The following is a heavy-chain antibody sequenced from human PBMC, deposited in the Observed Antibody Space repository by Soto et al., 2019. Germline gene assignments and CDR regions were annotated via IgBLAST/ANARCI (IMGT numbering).Heavy chain of an antibody. D-gene: IGHD6-13*01. J-gene: IGHJ4*02. CDR3: ARGSIPGSSWGRGYYFDY. Sequence: QVQLVESGGGVVQPGRSLRLSCAASGFTFSSYGMHWVRQAPGTGLEWVAVIWYDGSNKYYADSVKGRFTISRDNSKNTLYLQRNSLRAEDTAVYYCARGSIPGSSWGRGYYFDYWGQGTLVTVSS. CDR2: IWYDGSNK. CDR1: GFTFSSYG. V-gene: IGHV3-33*01.